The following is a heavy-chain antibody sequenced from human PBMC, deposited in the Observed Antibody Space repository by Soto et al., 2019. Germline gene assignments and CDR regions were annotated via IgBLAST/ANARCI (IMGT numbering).Heavy chain of an antibody. CDR3: ARSPRLTNIVVVITEGAGAFDV. D-gene: IGHD3-10*01. Sequence: PSETLSLPCAVFGDSLTSGGYYWTWIRQHAGTGLEWIGNIHHSGRTHYNPSLMSRVDLSLDTSKNQLSFTLTAVTAADTAVYYCARSPRLTNIVVVITEGAGAFDVWGQGTMVTVSS. CDR1: GDSLTSGGYY. CDR2: IHHSGRT. V-gene: IGHV4-31*11. J-gene: IGHJ3*01.